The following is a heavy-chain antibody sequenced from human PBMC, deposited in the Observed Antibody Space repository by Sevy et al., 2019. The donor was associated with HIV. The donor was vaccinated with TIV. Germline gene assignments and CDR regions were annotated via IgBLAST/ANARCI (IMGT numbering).Heavy chain of an antibody. V-gene: IGHV3-48*01. D-gene: IGHD2-21*01. Sequence: GGSLRLSCAASGFTFSSYSMNWVRQAPGKGLEWVSYISSSSSTIYYADSVKGQFTISRDNAKNSLYLQMNSLRAEDTAVYYCARDNCGFAYPTHYYYYGMDVWGQGTTVTVSS. CDR1: GFTFSSYS. J-gene: IGHJ6*02. CDR3: ARDNCGFAYPTHYYYYGMDV. CDR2: ISSSSSTI.